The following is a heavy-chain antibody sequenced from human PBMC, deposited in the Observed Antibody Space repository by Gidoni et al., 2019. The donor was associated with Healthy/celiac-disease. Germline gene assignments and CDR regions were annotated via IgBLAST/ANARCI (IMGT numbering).Heavy chain of an antibody. J-gene: IGHJ5*02. Sequence: QVQLQQWGAGLLKPSETLSLTCAVYGGSFRGYYWSWIRQPPGKGLEWIGEINHSGSTNYNPSLKSRVTISVDTSKNQFSLKLSSVTAADTAVYYCARGWDNWNYGWFDPWGQGTLVTVSS. D-gene: IGHD1-7*01. V-gene: IGHV4-34*01. CDR3: ARGWDNWNYGWFDP. CDR2: INHSGST. CDR1: GGSFRGYY.